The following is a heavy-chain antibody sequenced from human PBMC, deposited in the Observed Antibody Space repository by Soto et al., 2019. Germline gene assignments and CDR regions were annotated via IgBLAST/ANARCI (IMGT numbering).Heavy chain of an antibody. Sequence: GGSLRLSCAASGFTFSSYGMHWVRQAPGKGLEWVAVIWYDGSNKYYADSVKGRFTISRDNSKNTLYLQMNSLRAEDTAVYYCAREVMVEQQLGRYYYGMDVWGQGTTVTVSS. D-gene: IGHD6-13*01. CDR2: IWYDGSNK. V-gene: IGHV3-33*01. CDR1: GFTFSSYG. J-gene: IGHJ6*02. CDR3: AREVMVEQQLGRYYYGMDV.